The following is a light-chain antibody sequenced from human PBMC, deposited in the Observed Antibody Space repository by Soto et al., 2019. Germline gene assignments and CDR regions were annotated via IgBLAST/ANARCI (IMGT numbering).Light chain of an antibody. V-gene: IGLV2-14*01. Sequence: QSALTQPTSVSGSPGQSITISCSGISPGFGVSWYQHFPGKAPKLIIFEVSNRPSGISNRFSGSKSGNTASLTISGLHSDDEALYHCSSYSSTTILFGGGTKLTVL. CDR2: EVS. CDR1: SPGFG. CDR3: SSYSSTTIL. J-gene: IGLJ2*01.